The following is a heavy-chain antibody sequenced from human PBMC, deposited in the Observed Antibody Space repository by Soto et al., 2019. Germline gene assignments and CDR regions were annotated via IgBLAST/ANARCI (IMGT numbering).Heavy chain of an antibody. J-gene: IGHJ6*02. Sequence: VGSLRLSCAASGFTFSSYAMSWVRQAPGKGLEWVSAISGSGGSTYYADSVKGRFTISRDNSKNTLCLQMNSLRAEDTAVYYCAKSMVRGEHYYYYGMDVWGQRTTVTVSS. CDR2: ISGSGGST. CDR1: GFTFSSYA. D-gene: IGHD3-10*01. CDR3: AKSMVRGEHYYYYGMDV. V-gene: IGHV3-23*01.